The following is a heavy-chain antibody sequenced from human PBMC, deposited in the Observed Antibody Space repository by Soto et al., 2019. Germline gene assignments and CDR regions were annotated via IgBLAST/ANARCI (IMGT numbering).Heavy chain of an antibody. CDR1: GFTLSDHF. Sequence: GGSLRLSCAASGFTLSDHFMDWVRQAPGKGLEWVGRTRNKGNRHTTEYAASVKGRFTISRDNSKNSLYLQMNSLKTEDTAVYYCARVDDNIWGSYDYWGQGTLVTVSS. CDR2: TRNKGNRHTT. D-gene: IGHD3-16*01. CDR3: ARVDDNIWGSYDY. V-gene: IGHV3-72*01. J-gene: IGHJ4*02.